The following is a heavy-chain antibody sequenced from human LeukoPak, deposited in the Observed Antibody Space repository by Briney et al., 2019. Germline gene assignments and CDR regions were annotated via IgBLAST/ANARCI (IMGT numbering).Heavy chain of an antibody. V-gene: IGHV3-30*18. Sequence: GGSLRLSCAASRFTFSYFAMHWVRQAPGKGLEWVAVLSGDGSNKFYADSVKGRFTISRDNSKNTLYLQMNSLRAEDTAFYYCAKDPHSSSWYYFDSWGQGTLVTVSS. D-gene: IGHD6-13*01. CDR3: AKDPHSSSWYYFDS. CDR2: LSGDGSNK. J-gene: IGHJ4*02. CDR1: RFTFSYFA.